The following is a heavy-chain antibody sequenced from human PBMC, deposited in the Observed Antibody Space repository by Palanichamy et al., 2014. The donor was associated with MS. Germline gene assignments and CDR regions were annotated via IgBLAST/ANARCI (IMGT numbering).Heavy chain of an antibody. CDR2: IRYDGSNK. Sequence: QVQLVESGGGVVQPGGSLRLSCAASGFTFSSYGMHWVRQAPGKGLEWVAFIRYDGSNKYYTDSVKGRFTISRDNSKNTLYLQMNSLRAEDTAVYYCAKDRGLVVPYYFDYWGQGTLVTVSS. V-gene: IGHV3-30*02. CDR1: GFTFSSYG. D-gene: IGHD2-8*02. CDR3: AKDRGLVVPYYFDY. J-gene: IGHJ4*02.